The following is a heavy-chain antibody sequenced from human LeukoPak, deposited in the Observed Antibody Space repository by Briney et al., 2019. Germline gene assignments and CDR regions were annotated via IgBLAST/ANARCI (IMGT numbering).Heavy chain of an antibody. D-gene: IGHD2-2*01. CDR2: ITGGGEST. J-gene: IGHJ4*02. V-gene: IGHV3-23*01. CDR1: GFTFEVSA. Sequence: GGSLRLACAPSGFTFEVSAMGWVRQAPGGGREWVAVITGGGESTYYADSVKGRFTITSDNSKKTLFLQVNSLRAEDTAVYFCAKNIRDQLLCGFNCWGQGIVVTVSS. CDR3: AKNIRDQLLCGFNC.